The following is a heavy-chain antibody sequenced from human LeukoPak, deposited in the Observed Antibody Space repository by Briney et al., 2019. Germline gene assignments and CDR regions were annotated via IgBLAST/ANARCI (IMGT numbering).Heavy chain of an antibody. CDR1: GDSISNGTYY. CDR2: IYSTGST. V-gene: IGHV4-61*02. J-gene: IGHJ6*03. D-gene: IGHD3-3*01. CDR3: ARVSWVDADFWSGQLPNYYMDV. Sequence: PSQTLSLTCIVSGDSISNGTYYWNWIRQPAGKGLEWIGRIYSTGSTNYNPSLKSRVTISVDTSKNQFSLKLSSVTAADTAVYYCARVSWVDADFWSGQLPNYYMDVWGKGTTVTVSS.